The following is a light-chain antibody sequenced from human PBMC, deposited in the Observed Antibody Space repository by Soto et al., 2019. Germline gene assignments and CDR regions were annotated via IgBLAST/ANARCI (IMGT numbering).Light chain of an antibody. Sequence: QLVLTQPPSASGTPGQRVTISCSGSSSNVGSNTVSWYQQLPGTDPKVLIHSDDQRPSGVPDRFSGSRSGSSASLAISGLQSGDEADYFCASWEESLNGWVIGGGTKRTVL. J-gene: IGLJ3*02. CDR2: SDD. CDR3: ASWEESLNGWV. V-gene: IGLV1-44*01. CDR1: SSNVGSNT.